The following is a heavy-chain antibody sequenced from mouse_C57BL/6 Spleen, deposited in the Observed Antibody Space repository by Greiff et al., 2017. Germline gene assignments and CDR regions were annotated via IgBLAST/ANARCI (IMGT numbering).Heavy chain of an antibody. V-gene: IGHV1-54*01. J-gene: IGHJ1*03. CDR1: GYAFTNYL. CDR2: INPGSGGT. Sequence: QVQLQQSGAELVRPGTSVKVSCKASGYAFTNYLIEWVKQRPGQGLEWIGVINPGSGGTNYNEKFKGKATLTADKSSSTAYMQLSSLTSEDSAVYCCARYSGYWYFDVWGTGTTVTVSS. CDR3: ARYSGYWYFDV.